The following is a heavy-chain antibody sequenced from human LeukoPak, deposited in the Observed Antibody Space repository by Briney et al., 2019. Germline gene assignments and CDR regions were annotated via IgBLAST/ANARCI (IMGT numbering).Heavy chain of an antibody. CDR1: GGSFSGHY. CDR3: ARGGLGLRYFDWTPRPYYFDY. D-gene: IGHD3-9*01. V-gene: IGHV4-34*01. Sequence: SETLSLTCAVYGGSFSGHYWSWIRQPPGKGLEWIGEINHSGSTNYNPSLKSRVTISVDTSKNQFSLKLSSVTAADTAVYYCARGGLGLRYFDWTPRPYYFDYWGQGTLVTVSS. CDR2: INHSGST. J-gene: IGHJ4*02.